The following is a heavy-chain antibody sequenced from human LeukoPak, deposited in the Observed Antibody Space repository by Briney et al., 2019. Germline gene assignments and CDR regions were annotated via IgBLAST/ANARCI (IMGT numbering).Heavy chain of an antibody. Sequence: PGGSLRLSCAASGFTFSSYWMSWVRQAPGKGLEWVANIKQDGSEKYYVDSVKGRFTISRDNAKNSLYLQMNSLRAEDTAVYYCATGGHSGSYSYWGQGTLVTVSS. CDR1: GFTFSSYW. CDR2: IKQDGSEK. J-gene: IGHJ4*02. D-gene: IGHD1-26*01. V-gene: IGHV3-7*01. CDR3: ATGGHSGSYSY.